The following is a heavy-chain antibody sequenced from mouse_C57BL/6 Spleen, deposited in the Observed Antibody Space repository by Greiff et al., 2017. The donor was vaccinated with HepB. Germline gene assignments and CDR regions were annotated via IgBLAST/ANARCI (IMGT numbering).Heavy chain of an antibody. CDR1: GYTFTSYW. D-gene: IGHD1-2*01. V-gene: IGHV1-69*01. J-gene: IGHJ4*01. CDR3: ARTAGYYYAMDY. CDR2: IDPSDSYT. Sequence: QVQLQQPGAELVMPGASVKLSCKASGYTFTSYWMHWVKQRPGQGLEWIGEIDPSDSYTNYNQKFQGKSTLTVDKSSSTAYMQLSSLTSEDSAVYYCARTAGYYYAMDYWGQGTSVTVSS.